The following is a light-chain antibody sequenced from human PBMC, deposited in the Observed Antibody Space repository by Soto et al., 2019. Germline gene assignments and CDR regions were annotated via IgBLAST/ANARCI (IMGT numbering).Light chain of an antibody. V-gene: IGLV3-25*02. J-gene: IGLJ3*02. CDR1: ALPKQY. CDR3: QSSDRGDTYGV. Sequence: SYELTQPPSVSVSPGQTARIACSGAALPKQYAYWYQQKPGQAPVLVIYKDNERPSGIPERFSGSSSGTTVTLTISGVQAEDEADYYCQSSDRGDTYGVFGGGTKLTVL. CDR2: KDN.